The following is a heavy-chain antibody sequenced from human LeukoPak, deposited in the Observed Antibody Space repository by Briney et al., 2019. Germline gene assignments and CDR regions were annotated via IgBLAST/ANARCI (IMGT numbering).Heavy chain of an antibody. CDR2: INPSGGST. V-gene: IGHV1-46*01. CDR1: GYTFTSYY. Sequence: ASVKVSCKASGYTFTSYYMHWVRQAPGQGLEWMGIINPSGGSTSYAQKFQGRVTMTRDTSTSTVYMELSSLRSEDTAVYYCARDYQVVRYFDWSGSWFDPWGQGTLVTVSS. J-gene: IGHJ5*02. D-gene: IGHD3-9*01. CDR3: ARDYQVVRYFDWSGSWFDP.